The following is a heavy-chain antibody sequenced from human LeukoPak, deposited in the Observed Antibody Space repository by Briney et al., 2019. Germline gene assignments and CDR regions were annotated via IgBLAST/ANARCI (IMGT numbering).Heavy chain of an antibody. Sequence: PGGSLRLSCAASGFTFSNAWMSWVRQAPGKGLEWVSRIKSKTDGGTTDYAARVKGRFTISRDDSKNTLYLQMNSLKTEDTAVYYCTTSTYSGTTTDWGPGTLVTVSS. CDR1: GFTFSNAW. D-gene: IGHD4-17*01. J-gene: IGHJ4*02. V-gene: IGHV3-15*01. CDR2: IKSKTDGGTT. CDR3: TTSTYSGTTTD.